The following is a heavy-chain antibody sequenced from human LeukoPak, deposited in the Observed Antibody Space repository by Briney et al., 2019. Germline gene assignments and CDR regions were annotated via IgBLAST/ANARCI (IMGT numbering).Heavy chain of an antibody. CDR2: ISYDGSNK. J-gene: IGHJ4*02. V-gene: IGHV3-30*18. Sequence: GGSLRLSCAASGFTFSSYGMHWVRQAPGKGLEWAAVISYDGSNKYYADSVKGRFTTSRDNSKNTLYLQMNSLRAEDTAVYYCAKDLRRGYSNGSIWGPSSYWGQGTLVTVSS. D-gene: IGHD5-18*01. CDR3: AKDLRRGYSNGSIWGPSSY. CDR1: GFTFSSYG.